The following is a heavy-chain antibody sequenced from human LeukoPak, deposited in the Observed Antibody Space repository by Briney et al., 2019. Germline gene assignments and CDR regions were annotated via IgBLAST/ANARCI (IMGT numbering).Heavy chain of an antibody. CDR1: GYTFTDYY. V-gene: IGHV1-2*02. D-gene: IGHD4-11*01. CDR3: EGVPATTGFDY. CDR2: INPNSGGT. Sequence: ASVKVSCKASGYTFTDYYMHWVRQAPGQGLEWMGWINPNSGGTNYAQKFQGRVTMTTDTSMSTGYMELSMLRSDDTAVYYCEGVPATTGFDYWGQGTLVTVSS. J-gene: IGHJ4*02.